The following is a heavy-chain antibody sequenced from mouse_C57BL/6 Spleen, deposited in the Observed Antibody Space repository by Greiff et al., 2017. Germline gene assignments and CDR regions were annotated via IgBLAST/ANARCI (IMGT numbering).Heavy chain of an antibody. Sequence: EVMLVESGEGLVKPGGSLKLSCAASGFTFSSYAMSWVRQTPEKRLEWVAYISSGGDYIYYADTVKGRCTISRDNARNTLYLQMSSLKSEDTALYYCTGDCSGSSDAIDYWGQGTSVTVSS. CDR2: ISSGGDYI. CDR1: GFTFSSYA. V-gene: IGHV5-9-1*02. J-gene: IGHJ4*01. CDR3: TGDCSGSSDAIDY. D-gene: IGHD1-1*01.